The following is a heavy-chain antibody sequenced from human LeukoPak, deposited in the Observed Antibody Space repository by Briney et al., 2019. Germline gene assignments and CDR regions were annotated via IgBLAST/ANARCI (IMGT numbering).Heavy chain of an antibody. CDR1: GYTFSSYG. CDR3: ARDLYQLPFNWFDP. J-gene: IGHJ5*02. CDR2: ISAYNGNT. V-gene: IGHV1-18*01. Sequence: ASGEVSCKASGYTFSSYGIRWVGQAPGQGLGGMGWISAYNGNTNYAQKLQGRVTMTTDTSTSTAYMELRSLRSDDTAVYYCARDLYQLPFNWFDPWGQGTLVTVSS. D-gene: IGHD2-2*01.